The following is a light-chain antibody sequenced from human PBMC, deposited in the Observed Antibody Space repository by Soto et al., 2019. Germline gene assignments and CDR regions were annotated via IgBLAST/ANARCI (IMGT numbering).Light chain of an antibody. CDR1: NSNIGSNY. V-gene: IGLV1-47*01. CDR3: AAWDDSLSGHVV. Sequence: QLVLTQPPSASGTPGQRVTISCSGINSNIGSNYVYWYQQLPGTAPKLLIYTNDQRPSGVPDRFSGSKSGTSASLAISGLRSEDEADYYCAAWDDSLSGHVVFGGGTKLTVL. J-gene: IGLJ2*01. CDR2: TND.